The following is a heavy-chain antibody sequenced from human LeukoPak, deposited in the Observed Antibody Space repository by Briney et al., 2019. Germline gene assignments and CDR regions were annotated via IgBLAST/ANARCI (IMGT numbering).Heavy chain of an antibody. CDR2: IYTSGST. V-gene: IGHV4-4*07. J-gene: IGHJ3*02. CDR1: GGSISSYY. D-gene: IGHD3-3*01. CDR3: AREPIPYDFWSGGVLDAFDI. Sequence: SETLSLTCTVSGGSISSYYWSWIRQPAGKGLEWIVRIYTSGSTYYNPSLKSRVTISVDRSKNQFSLKLSSVTAADTAVYYCAREPIPYDFWSGGVLDAFDIWGQGTMVTVSS.